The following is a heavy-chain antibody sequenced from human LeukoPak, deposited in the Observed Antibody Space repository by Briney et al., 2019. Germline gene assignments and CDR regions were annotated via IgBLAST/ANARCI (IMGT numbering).Heavy chain of an antibody. Sequence: GGSLRLSCAASGFTFSSYGMSWVRQAPGKGLEWVANIKQDGSEKYYVDSVKGRFTISRDNAKNSLYLQMNSLRAEDTAVYYCARFYYYYYYMDVWGKGTTVTVSS. J-gene: IGHJ6*03. CDR1: GFTFSSYG. CDR3: ARFYYYYYYMDV. CDR2: IKQDGSEK. V-gene: IGHV3-7*01.